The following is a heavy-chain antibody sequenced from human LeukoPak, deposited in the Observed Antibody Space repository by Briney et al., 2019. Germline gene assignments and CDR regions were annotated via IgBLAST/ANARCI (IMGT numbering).Heavy chain of an antibody. Sequence: PSETLSLTCTVPGGSISSGGYYWSWIRQPPGKGLEWSGYIYHSGSTYYNPSLKSRVTISVDRSKNQFSLKLSSVTAADTAVYYCAREVGSRPPANDAFDIWGQGTMVTVSS. CDR1: GGSISSGGYY. J-gene: IGHJ3*02. CDR3: AREVGSRPPANDAFDI. CDR2: IYHSGST. D-gene: IGHD1-26*01. V-gene: IGHV4-30-2*01.